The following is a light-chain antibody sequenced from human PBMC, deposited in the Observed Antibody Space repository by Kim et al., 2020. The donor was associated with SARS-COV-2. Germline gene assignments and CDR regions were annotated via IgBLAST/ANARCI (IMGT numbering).Light chain of an antibody. J-gene: IGLJ3*02. V-gene: IGLV3-21*04. CDR2: YDT. CDR3: QVWDRSTNRV. CDR1: SIGSKS. Sequence: VAPGKTARITCGGDSIGSKSVHWSQQKPGQAPVVVIYYDTGRPSGVPERFSGSNSGDTATLTISRVEAGDEADYYCQVWDRSTNRVFGGGTQLTVL.